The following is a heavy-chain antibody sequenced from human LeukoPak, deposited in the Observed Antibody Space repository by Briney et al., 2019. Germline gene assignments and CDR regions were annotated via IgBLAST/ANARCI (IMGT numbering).Heavy chain of an antibody. Sequence: GGSLRLSCAASGSTFSSYAMSWVRQAPGKGLEWVSAISGSGSSTYYADSVKGRFTISRDNSKNTLYLQMNSLRAEDTAVYYCANLATGTVVAFDIWGQGTMVTVSS. CDR2: ISGSGSST. D-gene: IGHD1-1*01. J-gene: IGHJ3*02. V-gene: IGHV3-23*01. CDR1: GSTFSSYA. CDR3: ANLATGTVVAFDI.